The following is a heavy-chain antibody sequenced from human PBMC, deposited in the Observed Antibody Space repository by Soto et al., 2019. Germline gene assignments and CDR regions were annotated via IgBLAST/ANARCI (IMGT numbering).Heavy chain of an antibody. D-gene: IGHD3-22*01. V-gene: IGHV3-11*01. CDR2: ISSSGSTI. CDR1: GFTFSDYY. CDR3: ARKYYYDSSGYPDY. J-gene: IGHJ4*02. Sequence: GGSLRPSCAASGFTFSDYYMSWIRQAPGKGLEWVSYISSSGSTIYYADSVKGRFTISRDNAKNSLYLQMNSLRAEDTAVYYCARKYYYDSSGYPDYWGQGTLVTVSS.